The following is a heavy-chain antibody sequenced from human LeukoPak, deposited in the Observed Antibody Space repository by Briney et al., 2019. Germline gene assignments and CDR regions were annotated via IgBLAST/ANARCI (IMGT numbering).Heavy chain of an antibody. CDR2: IYPGDSDT. CDR1: GYSFTSYW. J-gene: IGHJ6*03. D-gene: IGHD2-2*01. CDR3: ARRSQGIPAATQYYYYMDV. Sequence: GESLKISCKGSGYSFTSYWIGWVRQMPGKGLEWMGIIYPGDSDTRYSPSFQGQVTISADKSISTAYLQWSSLKASDTAMYYCARRSQGIPAATQYYYYMDVWGKGTTVTVSS. V-gene: IGHV5-51*01.